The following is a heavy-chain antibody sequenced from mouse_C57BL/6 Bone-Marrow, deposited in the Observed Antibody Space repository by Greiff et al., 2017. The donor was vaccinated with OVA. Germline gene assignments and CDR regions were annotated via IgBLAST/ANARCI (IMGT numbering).Heavy chain of an antibody. V-gene: IGHV1-61*01. D-gene: IGHD2-2*01. CDR3: ARRWLRQGGCYFDN. CDR1: GYTFTSYW. CDR2: IYPSDSET. J-gene: IGHJ2*01. Sequence: QVQLQQPGAELVRPGSSVKLSCKASGYTFTSYWMDWVKQRPGQGLEWIGNIYPSDSETHYNQKFKDKATLTVDKSSSTAYMQLSSLTSEDSAVYYCARRWLRQGGCYFDNWGQGTTLTVSS.